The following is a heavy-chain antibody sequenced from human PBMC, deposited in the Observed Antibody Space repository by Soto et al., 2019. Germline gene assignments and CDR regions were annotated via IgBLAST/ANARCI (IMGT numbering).Heavy chain of an antibody. V-gene: IGHV2-5*02. J-gene: IGHJ4*02. CDR1: GFSITGNGEG. CDR2: IYWADDK. CDR3: AHGYVQLLATFHYFDS. D-gene: IGHD2-2*01. Sequence: QIALKESGPTLVKPTQTLTLTCTFSGFSITGNGEGVGWIRQPPGKALEWLALIYWADDKRYSPSLRNRLTITLDNSKDQVILTMTDMGPADIATYYCAHGYVQLLATFHYFDSWGQGTQVTVSS.